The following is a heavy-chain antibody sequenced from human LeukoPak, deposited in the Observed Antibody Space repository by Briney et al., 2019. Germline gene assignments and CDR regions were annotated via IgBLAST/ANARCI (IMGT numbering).Heavy chain of an antibody. J-gene: IGHJ4*02. V-gene: IGHV4-59*01. CDR2: IYYSGTA. D-gene: IGHD6-19*01. CDR3: ARVNTEGSADY. Sequence: TPETLSLTCTVSGGSISSYYWSWIRQPPGKGLEWIGFIYYSGTANYNPSLKSRVTISVDTSKNQFSLKLTSVTAADTAVYYCARVNTEGSADYWGQGTLVTVSS. CDR1: GGSISSYY.